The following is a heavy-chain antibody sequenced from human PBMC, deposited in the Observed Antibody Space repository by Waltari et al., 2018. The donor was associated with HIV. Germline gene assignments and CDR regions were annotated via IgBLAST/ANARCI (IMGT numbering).Heavy chain of an antibody. CDR1: GLDFRRYW. D-gene: IGHD3-10*01. J-gene: IGHJ4*02. CDR2: IKEDGSQK. Sequence: DVQLVESGGGVVRPGGSPRLSCVGSGLDFRRYWMTWVRQTPGKGLAWVANIKEDGSQKYYEESVKGRFTITRDNAENTVWLEMRNLRVDDAGLYYCARDGGEYWGQGTLLTVSS. V-gene: IGHV3-7*01. CDR3: ARDGGEY.